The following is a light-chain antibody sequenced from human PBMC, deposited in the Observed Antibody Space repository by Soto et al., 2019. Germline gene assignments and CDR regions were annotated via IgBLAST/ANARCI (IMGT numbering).Light chain of an antibody. CDR3: QQYYTTPYT. J-gene: IGKJ2*01. CDR1: QSILYNSNNKNY. CDR2: WAS. Sequence: DFVMTQSPDSLAVSLGERATINCRSSQSILYNSNNKNYLAWYQQKPGQPPKLLIYWASTRDSGVPDRFSGSGSGTDFTLTISSLQAEDVAVYYCQQYYTTPYTFGQGTKLEIK. V-gene: IGKV4-1*01.